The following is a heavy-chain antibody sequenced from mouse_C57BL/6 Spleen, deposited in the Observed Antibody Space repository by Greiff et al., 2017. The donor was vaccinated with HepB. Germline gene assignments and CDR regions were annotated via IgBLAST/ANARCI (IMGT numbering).Heavy chain of an antibody. D-gene: IGHD1-1*01. CDR1: GFTFSDYG. CDR3: ASGIYYYGSSFAY. J-gene: IGHJ3*01. CDR2: ISSGSSTI. V-gene: IGHV5-17*01. Sequence: EVKLVESGGGLVKPGGSLKLSCAASGFTFSDYGMHWVRQAPEKGLEWVAYISSGSSTIYYADTVKGRFTISRDNAKNTLFLQMTSLRSEDTAMYYCASGIYYYGSSFAYWGQGTLVTVSA.